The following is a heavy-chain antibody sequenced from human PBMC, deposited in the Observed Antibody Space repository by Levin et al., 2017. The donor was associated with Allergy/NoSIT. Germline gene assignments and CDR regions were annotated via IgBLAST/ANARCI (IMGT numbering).Heavy chain of an antibody. D-gene: IGHD6-13*01. CDR2: IIPIFGTA. J-gene: IGHJ3*02. V-gene: IGHV1-69*13. CDR3: ARVDAIAAAGTAASAFDI. CDR1: GGTFSSYA. Sequence: SVKVSCKASGGTFSSYAISWVRQAPGQGLEWMGGIIPIFGTANYAQKFQGRVTITADESTSTAYMELSSLRSEDTAVYYCARVDAIAAAGTAASAFDIWGQGTMVTVSS.